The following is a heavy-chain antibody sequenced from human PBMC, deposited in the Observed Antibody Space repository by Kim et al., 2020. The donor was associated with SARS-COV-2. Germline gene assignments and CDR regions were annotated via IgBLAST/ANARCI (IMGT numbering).Heavy chain of an antibody. V-gene: IGHV1-69*04. CDR3: ARSNTAMGPRYYYYYYYMDV. J-gene: IGHJ6*03. CDR2: IIPILGIA. CDR1: GGTFSSYA. D-gene: IGHD5-18*01. Sequence: SVKVSCKASGGTFSSYAISWVRQAPGQGLEWMGRIIPILGIANYAQKFQGRVTITADKSTSTAYMELSSLRSEDTAVYYCARSNTAMGPRYYYYYYYMDVWGKGPTVTVSS.